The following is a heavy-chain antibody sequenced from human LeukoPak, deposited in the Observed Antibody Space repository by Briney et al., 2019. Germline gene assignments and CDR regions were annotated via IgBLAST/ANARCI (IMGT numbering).Heavy chain of an antibody. V-gene: IGHV1-2*02. J-gene: IGHJ4*02. D-gene: IGHD3-22*01. CDR3: ARVMYYYDKFAGY. CDR1: GYTFTGYY. Sequence: ASVKVSCKASGYTFTGYYMHWVRQAPGQGLEWMGWINPNSGGTNYAQKFRGRVTMTRDTTISTAYMELSRLRSDDTAVYYCARVMYYYDKFAGYWGQGTLVTVSS. CDR2: INPNSGGT.